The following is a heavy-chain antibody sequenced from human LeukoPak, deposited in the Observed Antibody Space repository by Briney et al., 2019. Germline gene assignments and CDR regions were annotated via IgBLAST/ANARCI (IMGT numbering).Heavy chain of an antibody. D-gene: IGHD5-18*01. Sequence: GGSLRLSCAASGFTFSSYWMHWVRQAPGKGLVWVSRINSDGSSISYADSVKGRFTISRDNAKNTLYLQMNSLRAEDTAVYYCARFRTAMQLWKGYYFDYWGQGTLVTVSS. CDR3: ARFRTAMQLWKGYYFDY. CDR2: INSDGSSI. CDR1: GFTFSSYW. V-gene: IGHV3-74*01. J-gene: IGHJ4*02.